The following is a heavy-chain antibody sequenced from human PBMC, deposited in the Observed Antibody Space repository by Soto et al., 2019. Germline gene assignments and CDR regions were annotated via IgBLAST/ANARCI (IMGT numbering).Heavy chain of an antibody. V-gene: IGHV1-69*13. Sequence: RASVKVSCKASGGTFSSYAISWVRQAPGQGLEWMGGIIPIFGTANYAQKFQGRVTITADESTSTAYMELSSLRSEDTAVYYCARANYDILTGYLGDYYYYGMDVWGQGTTVTVSS. CDR2: IIPIFGTA. D-gene: IGHD3-9*01. CDR1: GGTFSSYA. CDR3: ARANYDILTGYLGDYYYYGMDV. J-gene: IGHJ6*02.